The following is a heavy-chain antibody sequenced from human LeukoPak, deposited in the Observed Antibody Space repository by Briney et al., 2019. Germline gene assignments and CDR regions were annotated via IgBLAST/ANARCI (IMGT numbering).Heavy chain of an antibody. V-gene: IGHV4-4*07. Sequence: SETLSLTCTVSGGSVSSYYWSWIRQPAGKGLEWIGRIYTNEGTDYNASLTSRVTISVDKSNNQFSLKMTSVTVADTAVYYCAGRDYWGQGILVTVSS. CDR3: AGRDY. CDR1: GGSVSSYY. J-gene: IGHJ4*02. CDR2: IYTNEGT.